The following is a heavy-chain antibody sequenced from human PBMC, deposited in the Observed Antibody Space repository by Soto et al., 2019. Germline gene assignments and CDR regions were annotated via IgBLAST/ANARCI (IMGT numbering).Heavy chain of an antibody. D-gene: IGHD1-26*01. CDR3: ALGRGKPYYFDY. CDR1: RYTFTSYD. Sequence: QVQVVQSGVEVKKPGASVKVSCKSSRYTFTSYDVHWVRQAPVQGLEWMGLINPTGGSPNYAQTFQGRVTMTKATSTSTVYMELSSLRSEDPAMYYCALGRGKPYYFDYWGQGTLVTVSS. V-gene: IGHV1-46*03. J-gene: IGHJ4*02. CDR2: INPTGGSP.